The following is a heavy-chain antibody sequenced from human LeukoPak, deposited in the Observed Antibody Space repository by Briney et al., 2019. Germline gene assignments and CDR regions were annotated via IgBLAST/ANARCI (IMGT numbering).Heavy chain of an antibody. V-gene: IGHV1-8*01. D-gene: IGHD3-3*01. CDR3: AITKWSGYYTRWFDP. CDR2: MNPNSGNT. CDR1: GYTFTSYD. J-gene: IGHJ5*02. Sequence: ASVKVSCKASGYTFTSYDINWVRQATGQGLEWMGWMNPNSGNTGYAQKFQGRVTMTRNTSISTAYMELSSLRSEDTAVYYCAITKWSGYYTRWFDPRGQGTLVTVSS.